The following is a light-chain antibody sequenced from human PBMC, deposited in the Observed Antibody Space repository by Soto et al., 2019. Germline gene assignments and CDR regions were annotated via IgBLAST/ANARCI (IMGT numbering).Light chain of an antibody. CDR2: NNN. Sequence: QPVLTQPPSASGTPGQRVTISCSGSTSNIGSNYVYWYQQLPGTAPKLLIYNNNQRPSGVPDRFSASKSGTSASLAISGLRSEDEADYHCSAWDDVLSVVGFGGGTKVTVL. CDR1: TSNIGSNY. CDR3: SAWDDVLSVVG. V-gene: IGLV1-47*02. J-gene: IGLJ2*01.